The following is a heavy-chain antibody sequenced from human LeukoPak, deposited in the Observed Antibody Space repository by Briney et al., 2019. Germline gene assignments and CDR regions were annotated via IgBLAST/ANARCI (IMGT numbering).Heavy chain of an antibody. Sequence: GRSLRLSCAASGFTFDDYAMPWVRQAPGKGLEWVANIKQDGSEKYYVDSVKGRFTISRDNAKNSLYLQMNSLRAEDTAVYYCARGTGVPLYWGQGTLVTVSS. V-gene: IGHV3-7*01. CDR3: ARGTGVPLY. D-gene: IGHD2-2*01. CDR2: IKQDGSEK. CDR1: GFTFDDYA. J-gene: IGHJ4*02.